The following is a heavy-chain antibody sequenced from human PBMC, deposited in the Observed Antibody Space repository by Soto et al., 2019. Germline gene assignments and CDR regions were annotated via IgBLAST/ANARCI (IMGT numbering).Heavy chain of an antibody. Sequence: SEILSLTCTVSGYSITSGVHYWGWIRQHPGKSLEWIGYIFYSGTSYYNPSLQSRVTISVDTTKNQFSLKLSSVTAADTAVYYCARDRIILTFGGGSGEWGIDQWGQGTLVTVS. V-gene: IGHV4-31*03. CDR1: GYSITSGVHY. CDR2: IFYSGTS. CDR3: ARDRIILTFGGGSGEWGIDQ. J-gene: IGHJ4*02. D-gene: IGHD3-16*01.